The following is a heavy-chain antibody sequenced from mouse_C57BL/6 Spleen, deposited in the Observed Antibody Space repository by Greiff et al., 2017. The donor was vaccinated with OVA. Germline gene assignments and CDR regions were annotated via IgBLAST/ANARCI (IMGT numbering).Heavy chain of an antibody. CDR3: ERGDYDPYYWYFDV. V-gene: IGHV1-53*01. CDR2: LNPSNGGT. J-gene: IGHJ1*03. Sequence: QVQLQQPGTELVKPGASVKLSCKASGYTFTSYWMHWVKQRPGKGLEWIGNLNPSNGGTNYNEQFKSKAPLTVDKSSSTADMQLSSLTSEDSAGYDRERGDYDPYYWYFDVWGTGTTVTVSS. CDR1: GYTFTSYW. D-gene: IGHD2-4*01.